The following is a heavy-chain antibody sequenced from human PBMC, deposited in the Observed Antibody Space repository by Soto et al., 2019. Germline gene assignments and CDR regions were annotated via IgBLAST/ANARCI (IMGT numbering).Heavy chain of an antibody. Sequence: EVQLLESGGGLVQPGGSLRLSCAASGFTFSTYAISWVRQAPGKGLEWVSAIIGSGAETYSADSVKGRFTFSRDNSKNTVYLQTNSLRADDTAVYHCAKHGGYTYYYYLDVWGKGTTVTVSS. CDR1: GFTFSTYA. V-gene: IGHV3-23*01. J-gene: IGHJ6*03. CDR3: AKHGGYTYYYYLDV. CDR2: IIGSGAET. D-gene: IGHD4-17*01.